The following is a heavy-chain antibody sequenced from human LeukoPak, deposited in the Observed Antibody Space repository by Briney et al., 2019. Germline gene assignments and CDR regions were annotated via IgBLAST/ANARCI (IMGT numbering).Heavy chain of an antibody. V-gene: IGHV4-34*01. Sequence: SETLSLTCAVYGGSFSGYYWSWIRQPPGKGLEWIGEINHSGSTNYNPSLKSRVTISVATSKNQFSLKLSSVTAADTAVYYCARGRYLYYGSGSYYLSLEYYFDYWGQGTLVTVSS. CDR1: GGSFSGYY. D-gene: IGHD3-10*01. J-gene: IGHJ4*02. CDR2: INHSGST. CDR3: ARGRYLYYGSGSYYLSLEYYFDY.